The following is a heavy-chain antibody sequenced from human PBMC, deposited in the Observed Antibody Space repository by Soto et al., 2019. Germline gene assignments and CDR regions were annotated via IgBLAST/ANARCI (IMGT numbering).Heavy chain of an antibody. D-gene: IGHD3-9*01. CDR1: GFTFSSYS. V-gene: IGHV3-48*01. J-gene: IGHJ4*02. CDR3: ARDRRYFDWLSSKAYFDY. Sequence: PGGSLRLSCAASGFTFSSYSMNWVRQAPGKGLEWVSYISSSSSTIYYADSVKGRFTISRDNAKNSLYLQMNSLRAEDTAVYYCARDRRYFDWLSSKAYFDYWGQGTLVTVSS. CDR2: ISSSSSTI.